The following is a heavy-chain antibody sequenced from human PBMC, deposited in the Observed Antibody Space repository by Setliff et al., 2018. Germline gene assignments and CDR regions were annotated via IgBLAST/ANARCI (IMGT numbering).Heavy chain of an antibody. J-gene: IGHJ4*02. CDR3: AKPQVELRWGFES. CDR1: GFSFRNCW. Sequence: GGSLRLSCVATGFSFRNCWVSWVRQAPGKGLEWLASINPDGSEKYYVDSVKGRFTISRDNAKNSLSLQMNSLRAEDTAVYYCAKPQVELRWGFESWGQGTPVTVSS. CDR2: INPDGSEK. D-gene: IGHD1-7*01. V-gene: IGHV3-7*03.